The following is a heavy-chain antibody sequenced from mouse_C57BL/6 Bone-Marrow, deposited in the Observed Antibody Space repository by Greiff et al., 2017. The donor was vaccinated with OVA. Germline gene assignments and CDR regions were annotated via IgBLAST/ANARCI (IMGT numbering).Heavy chain of an antibody. Sequence: VQLQQSGPELVKPGASVKISCKASGYTFTDYYMNWVKQSHGKSLEWIGDINPNNGGTIYNQKFKGKATLTVDKSSSTAYMELRSLTSEDAAVYYCARGDYAMDYWGQGTTVTVSS. CDR3: ARGDYAMDY. J-gene: IGHJ4*01. CDR1: GYTFTDYY. V-gene: IGHV1-26*01. CDR2: INPNNGGT.